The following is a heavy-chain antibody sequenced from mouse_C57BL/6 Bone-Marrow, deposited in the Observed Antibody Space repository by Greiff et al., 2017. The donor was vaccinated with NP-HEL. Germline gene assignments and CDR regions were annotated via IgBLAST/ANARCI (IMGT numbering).Heavy chain of an antibody. D-gene: IGHD1-1*01. Sequence: QVHVKQPGAELVKPGASVKVSCKASGYTFTSYWMHWVKQRPGQGLEWIGRIHPSDSDTNYNQKFKGKATLTVDKSSSTAYMQLSSLTSEDSAVYYCAGAPIYYGSSWYFDVWGTGTTVTVSS. V-gene: IGHV1-74*01. J-gene: IGHJ1*03. CDR2: IHPSDSDT. CDR3: AGAPIYYGSSWYFDV. CDR1: GYTFTSYW.